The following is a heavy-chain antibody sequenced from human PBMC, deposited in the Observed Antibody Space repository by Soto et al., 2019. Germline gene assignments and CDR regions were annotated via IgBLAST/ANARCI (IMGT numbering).Heavy chain of an antibody. CDR1: GYTFTDYS. D-gene: IGHD1-26*01. J-gene: IGHJ6*02. CDR3: TTDVEWELVELGLSFSGMDV. V-gene: IGHV1-18*01. CDR2: ISAYSGHT. Sequence: QVQLVQSGGEVKKPGASVKVSCKASGYTFTDYSISWVRQAPGQGLEWMGWISAYSGHTNYVKHLRDRVSMTTDTPTNTAYMELRSLTSDDTAVYYCTTDVEWELVELGLSFSGMDVWGRGTSITVSS.